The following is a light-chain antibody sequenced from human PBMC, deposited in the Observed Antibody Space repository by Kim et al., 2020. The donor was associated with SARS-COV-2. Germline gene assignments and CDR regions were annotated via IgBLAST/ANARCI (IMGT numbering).Light chain of an antibody. CDR2: AAS. Sequence: ASVGDRVTIPCRASQGIGNYLAWYQQKPGKVPEVLIYAASTLQSGVPSRFSGSGSGTDFTLTISSLQPEDVATYYCQKYNSAPRTFGQGTKVDIK. V-gene: IGKV1-27*01. CDR3: QKYNSAPRT. J-gene: IGKJ1*01. CDR1: QGIGNY.